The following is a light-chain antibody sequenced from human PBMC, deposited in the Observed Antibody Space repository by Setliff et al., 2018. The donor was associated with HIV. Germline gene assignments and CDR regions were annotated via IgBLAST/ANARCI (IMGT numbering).Light chain of an antibody. V-gene: IGLV2-11*01. CDR1: SSDVGRYNY. Sequence: QSALTQPRSVSGSPGQSVTISCTGTSSDVGRYNYVSWYQHHPGKAPTLIIYDVTKRPSGVPDRFSGSKSGNTASLTISGLQAEDEADYYCCSYAYHSYVFGTGTKVTVL. CDR3: CSYAYHSYV. CDR2: DVT. J-gene: IGLJ1*01.